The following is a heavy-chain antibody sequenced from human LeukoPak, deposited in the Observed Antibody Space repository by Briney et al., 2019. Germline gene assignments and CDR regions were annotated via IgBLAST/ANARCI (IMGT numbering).Heavy chain of an antibody. CDR1: GGSISSYY. CDR2: MFYSGST. J-gene: IGHJ5*02. V-gene: IGHV4-59*12. D-gene: IGHD2-15*01. Sequence: SETLSLTCTVSGGSISSYYWSWIRQPPGKGLEWIGYMFYSGSTSYNPSLKSRVTISVDTSKNQFSLRLSSVTAADTAVYYCARLLIRSAGSRSLNCFDPWGQGTLVTVSS. CDR3: ARLLIRSAGSRSLNCFDP.